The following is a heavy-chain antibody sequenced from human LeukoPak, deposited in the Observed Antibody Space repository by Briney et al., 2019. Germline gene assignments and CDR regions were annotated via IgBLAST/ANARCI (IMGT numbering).Heavy chain of an antibody. CDR2: INHSGST. D-gene: IGHD2-15*01. J-gene: IGHJ6*03. CDR3: ARRLRWHMDV. CDR1: GGSFSGYY. Sequence: ETLSLTCAVYGGSFSGYYWGWIRQPPGKGLEWIGEINHSGSTNYNPSLKSRVTISVDTSKNQFSLKLSSVTAADTAVYYCARRLRWHMDVWGKGTTVTVSS. V-gene: IGHV4-34*01.